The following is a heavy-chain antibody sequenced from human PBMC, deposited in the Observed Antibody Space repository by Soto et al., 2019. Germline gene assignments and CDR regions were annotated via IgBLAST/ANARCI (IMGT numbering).Heavy chain of an antibody. CDR1: GFTFSSYS. CDR3: ARDYIVVVPAAMWDYYYYMDV. CDR2: ISSSSSYI. V-gene: IGHV3-21*01. Sequence: EVQLVESGGGLVKPGGSLRLSCAASGFTFSSYSMNWVRQAPGKGLEWVSSISSSSSYIYYADSVKGRFTISRDNAKNSLYLQMNSIRAEDTAVYYCARDYIVVVPAAMWDYYYYMDVWGKGTTVTVSS. D-gene: IGHD2-2*01. J-gene: IGHJ6*03.